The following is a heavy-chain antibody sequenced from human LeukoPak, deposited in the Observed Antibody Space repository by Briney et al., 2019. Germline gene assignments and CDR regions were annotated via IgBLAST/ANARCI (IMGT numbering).Heavy chain of an antibody. Sequence: GGSLRLSCEASGFTFSDHYMDWVRQAPGKGLEWVGRITNKATSYTTAYAASVKGRFTISRDDSKNSLYLQMDSLKTEDSAVYYCTRCEQRYYDIWGQGTLVTVSS. D-gene: IGHD3-9*01. CDR2: ITNKATSYTT. V-gene: IGHV3-72*01. J-gene: IGHJ4*02. CDR3: TRCEQRYYDI. CDR1: GFTFSDHY.